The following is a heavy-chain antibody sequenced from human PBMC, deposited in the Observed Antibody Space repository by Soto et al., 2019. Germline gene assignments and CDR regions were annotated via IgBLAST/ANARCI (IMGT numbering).Heavy chain of an antibody. D-gene: IGHD7-27*01. CDR2: IYHSGST. CDR1: GGSISSSNW. CDR3: ARENWGGYYYYGMDV. J-gene: IGHJ6*02. Sequence: SETLSLTCAVSGGSISSSNWWSWVRQPPGKGLEWIGEIYHSGSTNYNPSLKSRVTISVDKSKNQFSLKLSSVTAADTAVYYCARENWGGYYYYGMDVWGQGTTVTVSS. V-gene: IGHV4-4*02.